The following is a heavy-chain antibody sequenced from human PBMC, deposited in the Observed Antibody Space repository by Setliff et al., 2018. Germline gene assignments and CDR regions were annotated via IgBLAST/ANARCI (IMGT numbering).Heavy chain of an antibody. J-gene: IGHJ5*02. CDR1: GVTVSDAW. D-gene: IGHD3-10*01. CDR3: VKLVPQAISSDP. CDR2: IKSKTDGGPT. V-gene: IGHV3-15*01. Sequence: GGSLRLSCAASGVTVSDAWMGWVRQTPGEGLDWVGRIKSKTDGGPTDYAAPVKGRFTISRDDSKNTLYPQMNSLKTEDTAIYYCVKLVPQAISSDPWGQGTLVTVSS.